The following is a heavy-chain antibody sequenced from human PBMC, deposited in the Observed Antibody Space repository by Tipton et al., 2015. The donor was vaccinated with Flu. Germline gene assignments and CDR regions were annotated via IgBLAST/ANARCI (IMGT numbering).Heavy chain of an antibody. J-gene: IGHJ3*02. CDR2: IYYSGST. Sequence: GLVKPSETLSLTCAVYGGSISSYYWSWIRQPPGKGLEWIGYIYYSGSTNYNPSLKSRVTISVDTSKNQFSLKLSSVTAADTAVYYCARAYYGDYSSDAFDIWGQGTMVTVSS. V-gene: IGHV4-59*01. D-gene: IGHD4-17*01. CDR3: ARAYYGDYSSDAFDI. CDR1: GGSISSYY.